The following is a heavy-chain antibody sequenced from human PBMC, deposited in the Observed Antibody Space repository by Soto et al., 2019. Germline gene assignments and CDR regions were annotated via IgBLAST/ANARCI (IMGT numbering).Heavy chain of an antibody. CDR3: ATQSRFLEWLSLFDP. CDR2: INHSGST. CDR1: GGSFSGYY. J-gene: IGHJ5*02. D-gene: IGHD3-3*01. V-gene: IGHV4-34*01. Sequence: SETLSLTCAVYGGSFSGYYWSWIRQPPGKGLEWIGEINHSGSTNYNPSLKSRVTISVDTSENQFFLRLSSVTAADTAVYYCATQSRFLEWLSLFDPWGQGTLV.